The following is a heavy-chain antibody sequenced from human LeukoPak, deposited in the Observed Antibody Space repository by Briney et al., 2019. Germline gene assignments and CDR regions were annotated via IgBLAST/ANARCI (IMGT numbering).Heavy chain of an antibody. J-gene: IGHJ6*03. CDR3: VSNLRGYSYGDSYYYYYMDV. D-gene: IGHD5-18*01. Sequence: GASVKVSCKATGGTFSGYAISWVRQAPGQGLEWMGGIIPFFGRANYAQKFQGRVTITTDESTSTAYMELSSLISEDTAVYYSVSNLRGYSYGDSYYYYYMDVWGKGTTVTVAS. CDR2: IIPFFGRA. CDR1: GGTFSGYA. V-gene: IGHV1-69*05.